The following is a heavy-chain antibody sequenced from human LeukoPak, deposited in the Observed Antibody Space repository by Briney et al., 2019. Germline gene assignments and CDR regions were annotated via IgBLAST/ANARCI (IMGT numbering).Heavy chain of an antibody. V-gene: IGHV1-2*02. Sequence: ASVKVSCKASGYTFTGYYMHWVRQAPGQGLEWMGWINPNSGGTNYAKKFQGRVTMTRDTSISTAYMELSRLRSDDTAVYYCARDGVVGAHGAFDIWGQGTMVTVSS. CDR3: ARDGVVGAHGAFDI. J-gene: IGHJ3*02. CDR2: INPNSGGT. D-gene: IGHD1-26*01. CDR1: GYTFTGYY.